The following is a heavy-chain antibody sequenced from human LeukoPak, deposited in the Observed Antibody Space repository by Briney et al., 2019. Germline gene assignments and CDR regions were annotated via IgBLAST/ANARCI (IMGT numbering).Heavy chain of an antibody. D-gene: IGHD2-15*01. CDR3: AREYCSGGSCYSDN. CDR1: GGSISSYY. Sequence: PSETLSLTCTVSGGSISSYYWSWIRQPAGKGLEWIGRIYTSGSTNYNPSLKSRLTMSVDTSKNQFSLKLSSVTAADTAVYYCAREYCSGGSCYSDNWGQGTLVTVSS. CDR2: IYTSGST. J-gene: IGHJ4*02. V-gene: IGHV4-4*07.